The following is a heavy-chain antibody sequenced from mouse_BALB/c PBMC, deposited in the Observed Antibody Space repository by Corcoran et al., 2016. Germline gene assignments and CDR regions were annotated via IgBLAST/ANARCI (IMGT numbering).Heavy chain of an antibody. Sequence: QIQLQQSGPELVKPGASVKISCKASGYTFTDYYINWVKQKPGQGLEWIGWIYPGSGNTKYNEKFKGKATLTVDTSSSPAYMQLSSLTSEDSAVYVCASGYCNYVFAYWGQGTVVTVSA. CDR3: ASGYCNYVFAY. V-gene: IGHV1-84*02. CDR2: IYPGSGNT. J-gene: IGHJ3*01. CDR1: GYTFTDYY. D-gene: IGHD2-10*02.